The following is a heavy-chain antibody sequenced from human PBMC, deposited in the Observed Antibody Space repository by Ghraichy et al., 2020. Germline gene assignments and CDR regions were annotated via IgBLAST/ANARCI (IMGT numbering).Heavy chain of an antibody. CDR2: TSVYNVDT. V-gene: IGHV1-18*01. J-gene: IGHJ3*02. D-gene: IGHD3-10*01. CDR1: GYTATNYV. CDR3: ARDQGDYFSGFDI. Sequence: ASVKVSCKASGYTATNYVISWVRQAPGQGLEWMGWTSVYNVDTKYAQKVQGRVTMTTDTSTSTTYMELRSLRSDDTAVYYCARDQGDYFSGFDIWGQGTTVTVSS.